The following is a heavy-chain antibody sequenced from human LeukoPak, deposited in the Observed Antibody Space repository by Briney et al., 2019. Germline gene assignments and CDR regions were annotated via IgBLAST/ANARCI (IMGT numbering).Heavy chain of an antibody. CDR2: IISVFVTA. CDR3: ARGNWDSSGWYYDY. D-gene: IGHD6-19*01. V-gene: IGHV1-69*05. CDR1: GGTFSSYA. J-gene: IGHJ4*02. Sequence: SVKVSCKASGGTFSSYAISWVRQAPGQGLEWMGSIISVFVTANYAQKFQGRVTITTDESTNTAYMELSSLRSEDTAVYYCARGNWDSSGWYYDYWGQGTLVTVSS.